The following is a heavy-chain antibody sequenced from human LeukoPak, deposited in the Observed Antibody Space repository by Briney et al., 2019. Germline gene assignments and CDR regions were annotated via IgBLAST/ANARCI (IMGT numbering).Heavy chain of an antibody. D-gene: IGHD3-3*01. CDR2: INPNSGGT. CDR3: ARDRILEWLQRDYYGMDV. Sequence: GESLKISCKGSGYTFTGYYMHWVRQAPGQGLEWMGWINPNSGGTNYAQKFQGRVTMTRDTSISTAYMELSRLRSDDTAVYYCARDRILEWLQRDYYGMDVWGQGTTVTVSS. CDR1: GYTFTGYY. V-gene: IGHV1-2*02. J-gene: IGHJ6*02.